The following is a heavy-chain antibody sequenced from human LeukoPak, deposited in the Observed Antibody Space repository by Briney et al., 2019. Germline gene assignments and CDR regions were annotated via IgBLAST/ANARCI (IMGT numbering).Heavy chain of an antibody. D-gene: IGHD1-26*01. CDR1: GYTFTGYY. CDR3: ARVLNGWELQPFDS. Sequence: ASVKVSCKASGYTFTGYYMHWVRQAPGQGLELMGWINPNSGGTNYAQKFQGRVTMTRDTSISTAYMELSRLRSDDTAVYYCARVLNGWELQPFDSWGQGTLVTVSS. CDR2: INPNSGGT. V-gene: IGHV1-2*02. J-gene: IGHJ4*02.